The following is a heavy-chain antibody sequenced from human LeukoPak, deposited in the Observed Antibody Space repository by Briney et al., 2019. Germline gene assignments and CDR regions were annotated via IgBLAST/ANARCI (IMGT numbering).Heavy chain of an antibody. J-gene: IGHJ6*03. CDR1: GVSLRGYY. V-gene: IGHV4-34*01. CDR3: ARGSNYVSDYYFDV. D-gene: IGHD4-11*01. Sequence: KPSETLPLTCAVYGVSLRGYYWSWIRQSPEKGLEWIGEVNHEGDSIYSPSLKSRLTVSVDMSKNQFSLNLRSVTAADTAVYFCARGSNYVSDYYFDVWGKGTTVIVSS. CDR2: VNHEGDS.